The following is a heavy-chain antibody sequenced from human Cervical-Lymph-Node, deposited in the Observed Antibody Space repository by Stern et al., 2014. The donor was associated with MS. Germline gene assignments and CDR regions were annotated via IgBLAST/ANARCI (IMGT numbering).Heavy chain of an antibody. J-gene: IGHJ4*02. D-gene: IGHD1-26*01. CDR1: GYTFTSYA. CDR2: INAGNGNT. V-gene: IGHV1-3*01. CDR3: ARDGVGAYYFDY. Sequence: DQLVESGAEVKKPGASVKVSCKASGYTFTSYAMHWVRQAPGQRLEWMGWINAGNGNTKYSQKFQGRVTITRDTSASTAYMELSSLRSEDTAVYYCARDGVGAYYFDYWGQGTLVTVSS.